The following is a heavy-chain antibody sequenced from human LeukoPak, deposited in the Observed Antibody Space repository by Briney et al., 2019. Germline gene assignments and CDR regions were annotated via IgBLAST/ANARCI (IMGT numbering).Heavy chain of an antibody. D-gene: IGHD1-26*01. CDR3: TGLYGGSYAY. V-gene: IGHV3-23*01. Sequence: GGSLRLSCTASGFTLSSCAMAWARQAPGKGLDWVSTISDSGGSTFYADSVKGRFTISRDNSRNIVFLQINSLRAEDTAMYYCTGLYGGSYAYWGQGTLVTVSS. J-gene: IGHJ4*02. CDR1: GFTLSSCA. CDR2: ISDSGGST.